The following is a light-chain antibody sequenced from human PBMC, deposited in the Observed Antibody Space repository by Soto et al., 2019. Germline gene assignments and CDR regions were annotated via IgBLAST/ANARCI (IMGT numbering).Light chain of an antibody. J-gene: IGKJ1*01. CDR3: QQYGSSRT. CDR1: QSVSSN. V-gene: IGKV3-20*01. CDR2: GAS. Sequence: EVVMTQSPATLSVSPGERATLSCRASQSVSSNVAWYQQKPGQAPRLLIYGASSRATGIPDRFSGSGSGTDFTLTISRLEPEDFAVYYCQQYGSSRTFGQGTKVDIK.